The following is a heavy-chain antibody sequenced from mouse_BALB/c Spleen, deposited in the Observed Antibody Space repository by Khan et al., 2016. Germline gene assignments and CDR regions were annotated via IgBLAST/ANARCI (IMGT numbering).Heavy chain of an antibody. D-gene: IGHD1-2*01. CDR3: APYGRGFAY. CDR2: IDPANGNT. Sequence: VQLQQSGAELVKPGASVKLSCTASGFNIKDTYMHWLKQRPEQGLEWIGRIDPANGNTRYDPKFQGKATITSDTSSNTAYLQLSSLTSEDTDVYYCAPYGRGFAYWGQGTLVTVSA. CDR1: GFNIKDTY. J-gene: IGHJ3*01. V-gene: IGHV14-3*02.